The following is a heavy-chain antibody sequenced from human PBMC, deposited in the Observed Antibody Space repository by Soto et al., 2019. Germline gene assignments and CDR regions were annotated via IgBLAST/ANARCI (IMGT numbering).Heavy chain of an antibody. CDR2: IITVFGSA. Sequence: QVQLVQSGAEVKKPGSSVKVSCKARGGTFSIYGINWVRQAPGQGLEWMGGIITVFGSANYAQRFQGRVTIIADESTSTVYMEVSRLTSEDTAVYFCAIGKTEMGTINDFDSWGQGTLVTVSS. J-gene: IGHJ5*01. D-gene: IGHD1-1*01. CDR3: AIGKTEMGTINDFDS. CDR1: GGTFSIYG. V-gene: IGHV1-69*01.